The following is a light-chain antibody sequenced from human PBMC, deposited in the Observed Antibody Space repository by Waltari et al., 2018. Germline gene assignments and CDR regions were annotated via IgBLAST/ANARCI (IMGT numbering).Light chain of an antibody. CDR1: QSVSSNS. CDR3: QEYGRSPRYS. Sequence: EIVLTQSPGTLSLSPGERATLPCRATQSVSSNSLAWYRQKPGQAPSLLIYGASSRATGIPDRFSGSGSGTDFTLTISRLEPEDFAVYYCQEYGRSPRYSFGQGTKVEIK. J-gene: IGKJ2*03. V-gene: IGKV3-20*01. CDR2: GAS.